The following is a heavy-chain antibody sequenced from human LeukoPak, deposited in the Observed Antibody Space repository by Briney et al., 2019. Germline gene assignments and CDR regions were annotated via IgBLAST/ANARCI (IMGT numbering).Heavy chain of an antibody. J-gene: IGHJ1*01. CDR3: ARGGAARLHFQN. Sequence: SGTLSLTCTVSGGSISTYYWNWIRQPPGKGLEWIGYIYHSGSTNYNPSLQGRVTISVDTSKNQFSLNLNSVTAADTAVYYCARGGAARLHFQNWGQGTLVTVSS. CDR2: IYHSGST. D-gene: IGHD6-6*01. CDR1: GGSISTYY. V-gene: IGHV4-59*01.